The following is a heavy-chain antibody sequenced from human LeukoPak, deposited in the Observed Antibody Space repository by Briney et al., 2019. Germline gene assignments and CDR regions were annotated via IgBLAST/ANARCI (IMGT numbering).Heavy chain of an antibody. Sequence: SETLSLTCTVSGGSISSYYWSWIRQPPGKGLEWIGYIYYSGSTNYNPSLKSRVTISVDTSKNQFSLKLSSVTAADTAVYYCARDMVRGVMDYWGQGTLVTVSS. CDR2: IYYSGST. CDR1: GGSISSYY. D-gene: IGHD3-10*01. J-gene: IGHJ4*02. V-gene: IGHV4-59*01. CDR3: ARDMVRGVMDY.